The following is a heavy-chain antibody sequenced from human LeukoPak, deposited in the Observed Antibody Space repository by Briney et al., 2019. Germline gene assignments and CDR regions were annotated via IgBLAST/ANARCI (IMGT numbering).Heavy chain of an antibody. Sequence: ASVKVSCKASGYTFTSYYMHWVRQAPGQGLEWMGIINPSGGRTSYAQKFQGRVTMTRDTSTRTVYMELSSLRSEDTAVYYCARDYCSSTSCPTVYDYWGQGTLVTVSS. V-gene: IGHV1-46*01. J-gene: IGHJ4*02. CDR3: ARDYCSSTSCPTVYDY. D-gene: IGHD2-2*01. CDR1: GYTFTSYY. CDR2: INPSGGRT.